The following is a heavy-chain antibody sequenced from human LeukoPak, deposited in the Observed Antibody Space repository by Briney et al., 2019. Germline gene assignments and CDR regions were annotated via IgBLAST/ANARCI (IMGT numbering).Heavy chain of an antibody. J-gene: IGHJ4*02. CDR2: INSDGINT. CDR1: GFTFSNYW. V-gene: IGHV3-74*01. D-gene: IGHD3/OR15-3a*01. CDR3: VRDRDWGFDY. Sequence: GGSLRLSCAASGFTFSNYWMHWVRQAPGKGLVWVSRINSDGINTSYADSVKGRFTLSRDNFKNTLSLQMNSLRAEDTAVYYCVRDRDWGFDYWGQGTLVTVSS.